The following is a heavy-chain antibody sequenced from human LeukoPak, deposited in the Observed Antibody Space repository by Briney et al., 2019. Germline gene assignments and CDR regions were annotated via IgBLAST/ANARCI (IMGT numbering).Heavy chain of an antibody. Sequence: PSETLSLTCAVYGGSFSGYYWSWIRQPPGKGLEWIGEINHSGSTNYNPSLKSRVTISVDTSKNQFSLKLSSVTAADTAVYYCARGYGSGSYRRNWFDPWGQGTLVTVSS. V-gene: IGHV4-34*01. CDR1: GGSFSGYY. D-gene: IGHD3-10*01. CDR3: ARGYGSGSYRRNWFDP. CDR2: INHSGST. J-gene: IGHJ5*02.